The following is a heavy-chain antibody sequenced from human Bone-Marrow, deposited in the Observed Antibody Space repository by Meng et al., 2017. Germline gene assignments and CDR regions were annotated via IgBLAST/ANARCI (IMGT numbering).Heavy chain of an antibody. CDR1: GCTFDDYG. CDR2: INWNGGST. J-gene: IGHJ4*02. Sequence: GESLKIPCAAPGCTFDDYGMSWVRQAPGKGLERFSGINWNGGSTGYADSVKGRFTISRDNAKNSLYLQMNSLRAEDPALYYWAKEDHWGQGTLVTVSS. V-gene: IGHV3-20*04. CDR3: AKEDH.